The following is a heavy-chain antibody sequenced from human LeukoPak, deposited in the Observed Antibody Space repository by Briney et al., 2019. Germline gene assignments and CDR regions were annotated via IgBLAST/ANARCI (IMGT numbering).Heavy chain of an antibody. CDR1: GLTFSSYA. CDR2: ISGSGGST. J-gene: IGHJ4*02. CDR3: AKLKPIAAAGTGYYFDY. V-gene: IGHV3-23*01. Sequence: GGSLRLSCAASGLTFSSYAMSWVRQAPGKGLEWVSAISGSGGSTYYADSVKGRFTISRDNSKNTLYLQMNSLRAEDTAVYYCAKLKPIAAAGTGYYFDYWGQGTLVTVSS. D-gene: IGHD6-13*01.